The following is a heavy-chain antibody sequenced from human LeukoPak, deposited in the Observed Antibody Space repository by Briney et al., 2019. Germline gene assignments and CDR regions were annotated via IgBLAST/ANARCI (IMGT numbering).Heavy chain of an antibody. J-gene: IGHJ4*02. Sequence: GGSLRLSCAASGFTSRGYAMNWVRQAPGKGLEWVSHIYISRSSNIISYADSVKGRFTISRDNAQNSLYLQMNGLRDEDTAVYYCVRDRAYSFVYWGEGILVVVSS. CDR2: ISRSSNII. CDR1: GFTSRGYA. CDR3: VRDRAYSFVY. V-gene: IGHV3-48*02. D-gene: IGHD2-21*01.